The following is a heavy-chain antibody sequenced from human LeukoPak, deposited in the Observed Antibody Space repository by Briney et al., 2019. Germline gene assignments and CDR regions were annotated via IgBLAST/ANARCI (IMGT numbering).Heavy chain of an antibody. D-gene: IGHD6-13*01. V-gene: IGHV1-69*13. CDR3: ARAPAAESEIDY. J-gene: IGHJ4*02. CDR2: IIPIFGTA. CDR1: GGTFSSYA. Sequence: ASVKVSCKASGGTFSSYAISWVRQAPRQGLEWMGGIIPIFGTANYAQKFQGRVTITADESTSTAYMELSSLRSEDTAVYYCARAPAAESEIDYWGQGTLVTVSS.